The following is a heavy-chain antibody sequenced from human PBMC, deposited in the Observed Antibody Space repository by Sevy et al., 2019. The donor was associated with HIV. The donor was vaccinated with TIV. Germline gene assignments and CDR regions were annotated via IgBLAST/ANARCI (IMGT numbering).Heavy chain of an antibody. D-gene: IGHD6-13*01. J-gene: IGHJ4*02. CDR3: ARHGVGIAAAVSFDY. CDR1: GGSVTSYY. V-gene: IGHV4-59*08. Sequence: SETLSLTCTVSGGSVTSYYWSWIRQPPGKGLEWIGYIYYSGSTNYNPSLKSRVTISVDTSKNQFSLKLSSVTAADTAVYYCARHGVGIAAAVSFDYWGQRNLVTVSS. CDR2: IYYSGST.